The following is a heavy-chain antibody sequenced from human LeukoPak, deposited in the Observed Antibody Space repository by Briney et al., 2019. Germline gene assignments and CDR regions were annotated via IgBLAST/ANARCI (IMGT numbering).Heavy chain of an antibody. CDR1: SDSINNFY. Sequence: SETLSLTCTVSSDSINNFYWSWIRQPPEGGLEYIGYIYYSGSTNYNPSLKSRLTISIDTSKSQFSMKLSSVTAAYTAVYYCARLARLTLIRGITGYHSLDVWDKATKVTVSS. CDR2: IYYSGST. D-gene: IGHD3-10*01. CDR3: ARLARLTLIRGITGYHSLDV. J-gene: IGHJ6*04. V-gene: IGHV4-59*01.